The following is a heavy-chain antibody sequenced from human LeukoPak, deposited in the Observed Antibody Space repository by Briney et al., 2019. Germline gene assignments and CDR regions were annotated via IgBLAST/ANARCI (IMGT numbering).Heavy chain of an antibody. CDR1: GFTFSSYA. V-gene: IGHV3-23*01. Sequence: GGSLRLSCAASGFTFSSYAMSWVRQAPGRGLEWVSAISGSGGSTYYADSVKGRFTISRDNSKNTLYLQMNSLRAEDTAVYYCAKKGGIVGASPFDYWGQGTLVTVSS. CDR3: AKKGGIVGASPFDY. D-gene: IGHD1-26*01. CDR2: ISGSGGST. J-gene: IGHJ4*02.